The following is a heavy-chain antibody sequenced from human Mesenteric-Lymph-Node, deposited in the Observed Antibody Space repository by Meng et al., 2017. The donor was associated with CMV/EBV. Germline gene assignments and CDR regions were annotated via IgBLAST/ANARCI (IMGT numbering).Heavy chain of an antibody. CDR3: ARDLITYYYGSGSYYNPRKDY. V-gene: IGHV3-23*01. D-gene: IGHD3-10*01. CDR1: GFTFSDYV. Sequence: GESLKISCAASGFTFSDYVMTWVRQAPGKGLERVSSFSGYDGVSYYADSVKGRFTISRDNSKNTLFLQMNSLRAEDTAVYYCARDLITYYYGSGSYYNPRKDYWGQGTLVTVSS. CDR2: FSGYDGVS. J-gene: IGHJ4*02.